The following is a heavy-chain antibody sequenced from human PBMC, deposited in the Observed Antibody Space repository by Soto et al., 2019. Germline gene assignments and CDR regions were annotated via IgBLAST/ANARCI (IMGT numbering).Heavy chain of an antibody. CDR1: GGTFSSYT. V-gene: IGHV1-69*02. CDR3: AVDYYYGSGSRLFDSYMDV. J-gene: IGHJ6*03. CDR2: IIPILGIA. Sequence: ASVKVSCKASGGTFSSYTISWARQSPGQGLEWMGRIIPILGIANYAQKFQGRVTITAAKSTSTAYMELSSLRSEDTAVYYCAVDYYYGSGSRLFDSYMDVWGKGTTVTVSS. D-gene: IGHD3-10*01.